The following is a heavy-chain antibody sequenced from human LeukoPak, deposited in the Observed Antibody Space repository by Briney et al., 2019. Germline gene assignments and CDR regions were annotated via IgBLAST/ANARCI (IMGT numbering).Heavy chain of an antibody. D-gene: IGHD1-26*01. Sequence: PGRSLRLSCAASGFTFSSYDMHWVRQAPGKGLEWVAFIRYDGSNKYYADSVKGRFTISRDNSKNTLYLQMNSLRAEDTAVYYCAKDRRGSSAWFDPWGQGTLVTVSS. CDR2: IRYDGSNK. CDR3: AKDRRGSSAWFDP. V-gene: IGHV3-30*02. CDR1: GFTFSSYD. J-gene: IGHJ5*02.